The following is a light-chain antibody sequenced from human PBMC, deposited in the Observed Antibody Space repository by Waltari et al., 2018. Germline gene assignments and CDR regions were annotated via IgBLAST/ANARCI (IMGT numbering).Light chain of an antibody. V-gene: IGLV2-14*01. J-gene: IGLJ2*01. CDR3: AAYTSTNTVI. CDR1: NSDIGYYNY. Sequence: QSALTQPASVSGSPGQSITISCTGTNSDIGYYNYVSWYQQYPGKAPKLMIFDVTRWPSAISQRFSGSKSGNTASLTISGLQAENEADYFCAAYTSTNTVIFGGETKVTVL. CDR2: DVT.